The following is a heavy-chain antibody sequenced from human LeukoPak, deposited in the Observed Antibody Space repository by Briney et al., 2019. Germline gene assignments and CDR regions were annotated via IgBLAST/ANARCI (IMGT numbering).Heavy chain of an antibody. J-gene: IGHJ4*02. V-gene: IGHV3-30*02. CDR3: AKEGRVAADTGDYLDY. CDR1: GFSFSDYG. Sequence: GGSLRLSCAASGFSFSDYGMHWVRQPPGKGLEWVAFIRYDGSTKYYADSVKGRFTISRDNSKNTLYLQMNSLRADDTAVYYCAKEGRVAADTGDYLDYWGQGTLVTVSS. D-gene: IGHD6-13*01. CDR2: IRYDGSTK.